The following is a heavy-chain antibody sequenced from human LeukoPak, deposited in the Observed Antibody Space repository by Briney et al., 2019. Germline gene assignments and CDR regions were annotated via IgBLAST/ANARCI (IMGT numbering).Heavy chain of an antibody. Sequence: SVKVSCKASGGTFSSYAISWVRQAPGQGLEWMGRIIPILGIANYAQKFQGRVTITADKSTSTAYMGLSSLRSEDTAVYYCARGYYYDSSGYYGAYFDYWGQGTLVTVSS. CDR2: IIPILGIA. CDR3: ARGYYYDSSGYYGAYFDY. CDR1: GGTFSSYA. J-gene: IGHJ4*02. D-gene: IGHD3-22*01. V-gene: IGHV1-69*04.